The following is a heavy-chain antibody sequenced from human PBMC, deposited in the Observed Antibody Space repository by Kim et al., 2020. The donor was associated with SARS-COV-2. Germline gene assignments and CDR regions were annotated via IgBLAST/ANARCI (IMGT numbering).Heavy chain of an antibody. Sequence: YAQGFTGRFVVSLDTSVSTAYLQITTLKAEDTAVYFCARGSGSYPVAFDIWGQGTMVTVSS. CDR3: ARGSGSYPVAFDI. J-gene: IGHJ3*02. V-gene: IGHV7-4-1*02. D-gene: IGHD1-26*01.